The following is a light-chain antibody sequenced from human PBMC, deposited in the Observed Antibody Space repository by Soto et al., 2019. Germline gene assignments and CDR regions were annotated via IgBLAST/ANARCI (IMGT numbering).Light chain of an antibody. CDR2: GVT. V-gene: IGLV2-14*01. Sequence: QSALTQPASVSGSPGQSITISCTGSSSDVGGYHYVSWYQQYPGKAPKLMIYGVTNRPSGVSNRFSGSKTGNTASLTISGLQAEDEADYYCFSHRGGDSHVFGTGTKLTVL. J-gene: IGLJ1*01. CDR1: SSDVGGYHY. CDR3: FSHRGGDSHV.